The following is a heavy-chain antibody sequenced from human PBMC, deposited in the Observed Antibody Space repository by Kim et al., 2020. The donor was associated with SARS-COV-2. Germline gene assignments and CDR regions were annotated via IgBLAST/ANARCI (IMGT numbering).Heavy chain of an antibody. Sequence: GESLKISCKGSGYSFTSYWIGWVRQMPGKGLEWMGIIYPGDSDTRYSPSFQGQVTISADKSISTAYLQWSSLKASDTAMYYCARPSRELSPPYGGMDVWGQGTTVTVSS. J-gene: IGHJ6*02. V-gene: IGHV5-51*01. CDR1: GYSFTSYW. CDR2: IYPGDSDT. CDR3: ARPSRELSPPYGGMDV. D-gene: IGHD3-16*02.